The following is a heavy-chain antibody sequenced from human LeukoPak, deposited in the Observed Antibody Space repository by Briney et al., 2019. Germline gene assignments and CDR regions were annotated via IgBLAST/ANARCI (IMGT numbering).Heavy chain of an antibody. CDR2: IKQDGSEK. CDR1: GFTFSSYW. J-gene: IGHJ4*02. D-gene: IGHD3-10*01. V-gene: IGHV3-7*01. Sequence: GVLRLSCAASGFTFSSYWMSWVRQAPGKGLEWMANIKQDGSEKYYVDSVKGRFTISRDNAKNSLYLQMNSLRAEDTAVYYCARDTVWFGEFFDYWGRGTLVTVSS. CDR3: ARDTVWFGEFFDY.